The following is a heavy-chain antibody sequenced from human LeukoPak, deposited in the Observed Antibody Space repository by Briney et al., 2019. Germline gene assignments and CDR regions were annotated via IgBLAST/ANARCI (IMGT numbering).Heavy chain of an antibody. CDR2: IYDSGTT. D-gene: IGHD1-26*01. V-gene: IGHV4-59*08. CDR3: ARSGGNYNDTDAFDI. CDR1: RGSIRTYY. Sequence: SETLSLTCTVSRGSIRTYYWSWIRQSPGKGLEWIGYIYDSGTTKYNPSLKSRVTISVDTSKNQFSLKLSSVTAADTAVYYCARSGGNYNDTDAFDIWGQGTMVTVSS. J-gene: IGHJ3*02.